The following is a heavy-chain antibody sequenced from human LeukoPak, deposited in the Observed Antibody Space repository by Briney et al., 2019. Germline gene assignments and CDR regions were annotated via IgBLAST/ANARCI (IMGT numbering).Heavy chain of an antibody. Sequence: SETLSLTCTVSGGSISSYYWGWIRQPPGKGLEWIGYIYYSGSTNYNPSLKSRVTISVDTSKNQFSLKLSSVTAADTAVYYCARFIAVAGTFYYGMDVWGQGTMVTVSS. V-gene: IGHV4-59*01. D-gene: IGHD6-19*01. CDR3: ARFIAVAGTFYYGMDV. CDR2: IYYSGST. CDR1: GGSISSYY. J-gene: IGHJ6*02.